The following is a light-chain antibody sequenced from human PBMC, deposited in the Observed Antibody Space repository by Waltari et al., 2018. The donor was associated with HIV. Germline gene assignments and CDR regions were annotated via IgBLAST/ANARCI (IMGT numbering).Light chain of an antibody. Sequence: QSALTQPASVSGSPGQSITISCTGTSSGVGASNYVSWYQQYPGEAPQVMIYEVTTRPSGVSNRFSGSKSGNTASLSISGLQPEDEADYYCSSYTTSSTLVFGSGTKVTVL. J-gene: IGLJ1*01. CDR1: SSGVGASNY. V-gene: IGLV2-14*01. CDR3: SSYTTSSTLV. CDR2: EVT.